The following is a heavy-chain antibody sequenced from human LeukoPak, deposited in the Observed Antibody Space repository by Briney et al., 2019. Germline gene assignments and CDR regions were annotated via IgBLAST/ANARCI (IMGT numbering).Heavy chain of an antibody. V-gene: IGHV1-69*13. J-gene: IGHJ4*02. CDR3: AKDKRFDWTPYYFDY. CDR2: IIPIFGTA. D-gene: IGHD3-9*01. CDR1: GGTFSSYA. Sequence: SVKVSCKASGGTFSSYAISWVRQAPGQGLEWMGGIIPIFGTANYAQKFQGRVTITADESTSTAYMELSSLRSEDTAVYYCAKDKRFDWTPYYFDYWGQGTLVTVSS.